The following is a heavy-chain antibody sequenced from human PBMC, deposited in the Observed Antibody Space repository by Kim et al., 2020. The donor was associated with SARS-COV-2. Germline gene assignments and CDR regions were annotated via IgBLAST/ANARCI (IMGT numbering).Heavy chain of an antibody. D-gene: IGHD3-10*01. V-gene: IGHV3-23*01. CDR3: AKGWVQIIFSGVIVAIRDY. J-gene: IGHJ4*02. Sequence: KGRFTISRDNSKNTLYLDMNNVRDEDTAVYYCAKGWVQIIFSGVIVAIRDYWGQGTLVAVSS.